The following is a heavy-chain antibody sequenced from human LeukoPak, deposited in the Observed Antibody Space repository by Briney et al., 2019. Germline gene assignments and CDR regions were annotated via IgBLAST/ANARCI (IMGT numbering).Heavy chain of an antibody. CDR2: INHSGRN. CDR3: ARHEGEYYFDY. CDR1: GGSFSGYY. J-gene: IGHJ4*02. Sequence: PSETLSLTCAVYGGSFSGYYWSWIRQPPGKGLEWIGEINHSGRNNYNPSLKSRVTISVDTSKNQFSLKLSSVTAADTAVYYCARHEGEYYFDYWGQGTLVTVSS. V-gene: IGHV4-34*01.